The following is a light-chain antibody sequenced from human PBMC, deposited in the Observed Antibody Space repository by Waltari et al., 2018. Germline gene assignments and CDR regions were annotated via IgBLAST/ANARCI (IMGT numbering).Light chain of an antibody. Sequence: DIQLTQSPPSLSASVGDRVTITCRASQPITNYLNWYQQKPGKAPKLLIHDASKLETGVPSRFSGSQSVTHFTLTISSLQPEDIGTYYCQRYDNLPIFAFGPGTKVEI. J-gene: IGKJ3*01. CDR2: DAS. CDR3: QRYDNLPIFA. CDR1: QPITNY. V-gene: IGKV1-33*01.